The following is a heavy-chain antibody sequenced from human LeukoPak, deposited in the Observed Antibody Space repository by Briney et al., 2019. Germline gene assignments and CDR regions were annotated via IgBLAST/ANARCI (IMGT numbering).Heavy chain of an antibody. CDR2: IYYSGST. J-gene: IGHJ6*02. V-gene: IGHV4-59*08. D-gene: IGHD3-22*01. Sequence: SETLSLTCTVSGGSISSYYWSWIRQPAGKGLEWIGYIYYSGSTNYNPSLTSRVTISVDTSKNQFSLKLSCVTAADTAVYYCARHISVGDSSGYYYYGMDVWGQGTTVTVSS. CDR1: GGSISSYY. CDR3: ARHISVGDSSGYYYYGMDV.